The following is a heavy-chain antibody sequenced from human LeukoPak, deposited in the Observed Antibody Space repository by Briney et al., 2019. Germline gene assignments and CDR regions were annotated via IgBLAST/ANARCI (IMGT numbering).Heavy chain of an antibody. Sequence: TGGSLRLSCAASGFTFSNAWMSWVRQAPGKGLEWVSAISGSGISTYYADSVKGRFTISRDKSKNTLFLQMNSLRAGDTAVYYCAKSKFATSGYDGSLDCWGQGTLVTVSS. CDR1: GFTFSNAW. D-gene: IGHD5-12*01. V-gene: IGHV3-23*01. CDR2: ISGSGIST. CDR3: AKSKFATSGYDGSLDC. J-gene: IGHJ4*02.